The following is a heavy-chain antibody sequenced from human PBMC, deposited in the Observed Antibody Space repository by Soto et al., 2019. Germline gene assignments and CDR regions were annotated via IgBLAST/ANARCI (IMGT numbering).Heavy chain of an antibody. CDR2: ISSSSSYI. J-gene: IGHJ4*02. D-gene: IGHD3-9*01. V-gene: IGHV3-21*01. Sequence: NPGGSLRLSCAASGFTFSISIMNWVRQAPGKGLEWVSSISSSSSYIYYADSVKGRFTISRDNAKSSLYLQMNSLRAEDTAVYYCARRGDYDLLTDYSPYFFDYWGLGALVTVSS. CDR3: ARRGDYDLLTDYSPYFFDY. CDR1: GFTFSISI.